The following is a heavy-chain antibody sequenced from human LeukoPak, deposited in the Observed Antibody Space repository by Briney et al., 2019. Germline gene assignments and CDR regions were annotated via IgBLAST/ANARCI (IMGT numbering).Heavy chain of an antibody. CDR3: ARGGGVAFAFDY. CDR1: GGSFSGYY. D-gene: IGHD3-16*01. V-gene: IGHV4-34*01. Sequence: PSETLSLTCAVYGGSFSGYYWSWIRQPPGKGLEWIGEINHSGSTNYNPSLKSRVTISVDTSKNQFSLKLSSVTAADTAVYYCARGGGVAFAFDYWGQGTLVTVSS. CDR2: INHSGST. J-gene: IGHJ4*02.